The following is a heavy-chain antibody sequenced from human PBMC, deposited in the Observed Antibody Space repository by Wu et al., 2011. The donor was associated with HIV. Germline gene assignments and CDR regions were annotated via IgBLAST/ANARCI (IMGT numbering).Heavy chain of an antibody. V-gene: IGHV1-18*01. CDR1: GATFSSYA. J-gene: IGHJ4*02. Sequence: QVQLVQSGAEVKKPGSSVKVSCKASGATFSSYAISWVRQAPGQGLEWIAWISHNSQTNYAQKFQGRVTMTTDTSTTTVYMEVRSLRSDDTAVYYCARDPPGYPYFFDYWGQGTLVTVSS. D-gene: IGHD5-12*01. CDR3: ARDPPGYPYFFDY. CDR2: ISHNSQT.